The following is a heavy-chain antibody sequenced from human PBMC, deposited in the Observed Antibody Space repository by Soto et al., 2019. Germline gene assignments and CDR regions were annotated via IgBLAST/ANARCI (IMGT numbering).Heavy chain of an antibody. V-gene: IGHV1-46*01. CDR2: INPSGGST. CDR1: GYTFTSYY. CDR3: AREGYCSSTSCYIDYYYGMDV. J-gene: IGHJ6*02. D-gene: IGHD2-2*02. Sequence: ASVKVSCRASGYTFTSYYMHWVRQAPGQGLEWMGIINPSGGSTSYAQKFQGRVTMTRDTSTSTVYMELSSLRSEDTAVYYCAREGYCSSTSCYIDYYYGMDVWGQGTTVTVSS.